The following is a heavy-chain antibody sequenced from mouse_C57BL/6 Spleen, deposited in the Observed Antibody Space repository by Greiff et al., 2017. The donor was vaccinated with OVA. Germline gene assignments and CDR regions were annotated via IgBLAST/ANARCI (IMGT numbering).Heavy chain of an antibody. CDR3: TVYYYGSSHWYFDV. V-gene: IGHV14-1*01. CDR2: IDPEDGDT. Sequence: EVQLVESGAELVRPGASVKLSCTASGFNIKDYYMHWVKQRPEQGLEWIGRIDPEDGDTEYAPKFQGKATMTADTSSNTAYLQLSSLTSEDTAVYYCTVYYYGSSHWYFDVWGTGTTVTVSS. J-gene: IGHJ1*03. D-gene: IGHD1-1*01. CDR1: GFNIKDYY.